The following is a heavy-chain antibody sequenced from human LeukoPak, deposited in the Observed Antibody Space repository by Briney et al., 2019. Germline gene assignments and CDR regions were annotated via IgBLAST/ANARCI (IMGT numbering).Heavy chain of an antibody. V-gene: IGHV3-23*01. Sequence: GGSLRLSCAACGFTFISYAMTWVRQAPGKGLEWVTAISAGGGTLLYADSVKGRFTISRDNSKNTLYLQMNSLRAEDTAVYYCANLGNWNDVRDYWGQGTLVTVSS. D-gene: IGHD1-20*01. CDR1: GFTFISYA. CDR2: ISAGGGTL. J-gene: IGHJ4*02. CDR3: ANLGNWNDVRDY.